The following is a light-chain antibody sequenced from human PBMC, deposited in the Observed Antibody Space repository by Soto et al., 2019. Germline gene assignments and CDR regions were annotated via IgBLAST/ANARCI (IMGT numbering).Light chain of an antibody. V-gene: IGKV3-15*01. CDR1: QTVMRN. Sequence: EVVMTQSPATLSVSPGERSTLSCRDSQTVMRNLAWYQQRPGQAPRILIYDISNRATGVPARFSGSGSETEFTLTIRSLQSEDFAVCFYQQYNNRPSFCQGTRLEIK. CDR2: DIS. J-gene: IGKJ5*01. CDR3: QQYNNRPS.